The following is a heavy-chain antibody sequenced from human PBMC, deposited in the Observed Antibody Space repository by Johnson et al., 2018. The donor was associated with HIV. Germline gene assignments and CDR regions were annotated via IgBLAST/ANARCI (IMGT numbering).Heavy chain of an antibody. D-gene: IGHD2-2*01. Sequence: VQLVESGGGLVQPGGSLRLSCAASGFTFSSYWMSWVRQAPGKGLEWVSAIYSGGSTYYADSVKGSFTISRDNSKNTLYLQMNSLRAEDTAVYYCAREGGDCSSTSCYQDAFDIWGQGTMVTVSS. J-gene: IGHJ3*02. CDR2: IYSGGST. CDR1: GFTFSSYW. CDR3: AREGGDCSSTSCYQDAFDI. V-gene: IGHV3-66*01.